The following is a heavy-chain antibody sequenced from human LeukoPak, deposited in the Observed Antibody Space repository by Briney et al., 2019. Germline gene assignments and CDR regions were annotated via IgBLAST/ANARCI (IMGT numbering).Heavy chain of an antibody. Sequence: ASVKVSCKASGYTFTSYYMHWVRQAPGQGLEWMGIINPSGGSASYAQKFQGRVTMTRDTSTSTVYMELSSLRSEDTAVYYCARGLMGSQPGRWFDPWGQGTLVTVSS. V-gene: IGHV1-46*01. CDR1: GYTFTSYY. CDR3: ARGLMGSQPGRWFDP. J-gene: IGHJ5*02. CDR2: INPSGGSA. D-gene: IGHD3-10*01.